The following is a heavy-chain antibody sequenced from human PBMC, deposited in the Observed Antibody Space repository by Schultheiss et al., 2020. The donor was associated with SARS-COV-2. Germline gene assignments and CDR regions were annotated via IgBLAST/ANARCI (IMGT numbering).Heavy chain of an antibody. CDR1: EFTFSKYW. J-gene: IGHJ4*02. Sequence: GGSLRLSCAASEFTFSKYWMNWVRQAPGKGLELVANIEQDGSTKIYVDSVKGRFTISRDNANNSLFLQMSSLRAEDTAVYYCARARFSAAGTSDYWGQGTLVTVSS. CDR3: ARARFSAAGTSDY. V-gene: IGHV3-7*04. CDR2: IEQDGSTK. D-gene: IGHD6-13*01.